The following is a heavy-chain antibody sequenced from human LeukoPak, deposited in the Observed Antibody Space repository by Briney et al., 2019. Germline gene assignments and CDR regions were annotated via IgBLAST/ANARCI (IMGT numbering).Heavy chain of an antibody. CDR1: GFSLSSYA. V-gene: IGHV3-23*01. CDR3: AKEVYSSSSGFRFDY. J-gene: IGHJ4*02. D-gene: IGHD6-6*01. Sequence: GGSLRLSCAASGFSLSSYAMTWVRQAPGKGLEWVSAISDSGTSTYYADSVKGRFSISRDNSKNTLYLQMNSLRADDTAGYYCAKEVYSSSSGFRFDYWGQGTLVTVSS. CDR2: ISDSGTST.